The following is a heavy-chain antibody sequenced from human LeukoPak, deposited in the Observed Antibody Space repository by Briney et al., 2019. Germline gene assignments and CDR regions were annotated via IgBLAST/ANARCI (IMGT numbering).Heavy chain of an antibody. CDR2: ISYDGSNK. CDR1: GFTFSSYG. CDR3: AKGTGAAWAGY. J-gene: IGHJ4*02. Sequence: GGSLRLSCAASGFTFSSYGMHWVRQAPGKGLEWVAVISYDGSNKYYADSVKGRFTISRDNSKNTLYLQMNSLRAEDTAVYYCAKGTGAAWAGYWGQGTLVTVSS. D-gene: IGHD1-14*01. V-gene: IGHV3-30*18.